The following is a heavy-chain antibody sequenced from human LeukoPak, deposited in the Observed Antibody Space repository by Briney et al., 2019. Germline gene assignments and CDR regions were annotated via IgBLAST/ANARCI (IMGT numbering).Heavy chain of an antibody. CDR3: ARAGGGAHYFDY. J-gene: IGHJ4*02. Sequence: ASVKVSCKAPGYTFTSYGISWVRQAPGQGLEWMGWISGSNGNTNYAQKFQGRVTMTRDMSTSTVYMELSSLRSEDTAVYYCARAGGGAHYFDYWGQGTLVTVSS. CDR1: GYTFTSYG. CDR2: ISGSNGNT. V-gene: IGHV1-18*01.